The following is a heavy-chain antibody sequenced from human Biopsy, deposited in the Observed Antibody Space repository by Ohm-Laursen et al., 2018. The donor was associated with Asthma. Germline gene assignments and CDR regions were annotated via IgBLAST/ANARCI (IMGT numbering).Heavy chain of an antibody. J-gene: IGHJ4*02. V-gene: IGHV3-23*01. D-gene: IGHD5-24*01. CDR3: AKDIGSREDY. CDR1: GFAVSRDH. CDR2: ITGGGANT. Sequence: SLRLSCAASGFAVSRDHMFWVRQAPGKGLEWVSAITGGGANTYYADSVKGRFTISRDKSKNTLYLQMNSLRAEDTAVYYCAKDIGSREDYWGQGTLVTVSS.